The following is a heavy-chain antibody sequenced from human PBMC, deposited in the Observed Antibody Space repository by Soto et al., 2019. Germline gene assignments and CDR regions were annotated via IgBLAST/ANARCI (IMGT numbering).Heavy chain of an antibody. Sequence: QVQLVESGGGVVQPGRSLRLSCAASGFTFSSYAMHWVRQAPGKGLEWVAVISYDGSNKYYADSVKGRFTISRDNSKNTLYLQMNSLRAEDTAVYYWARSPGYGLYYFDYWGQGTLVTVSS. CDR1: GFTFSSYA. J-gene: IGHJ4*02. CDR3: ARSPGYGLYYFDY. V-gene: IGHV3-30-3*01. D-gene: IGHD2-8*01. CDR2: ISYDGSNK.